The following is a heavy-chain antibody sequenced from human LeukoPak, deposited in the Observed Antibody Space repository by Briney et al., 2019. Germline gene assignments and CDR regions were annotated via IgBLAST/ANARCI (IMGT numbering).Heavy chain of an antibody. CDR2: ISSGSTYI. J-gene: IGHJ4*02. CDR1: GFSFSTYY. Sequence: GGSLRLSCAASGFSFSTYYVNWVRQAPGKGLEWVACISSGSTYILHADSVRGRFAVSRDNAKNSLYLQMNSLRADDTAVYYCVRENHGSFDYWGRGSLVTVSS. CDR3: VRENHGSFDY. V-gene: IGHV3-21*01. D-gene: IGHD1-14*01.